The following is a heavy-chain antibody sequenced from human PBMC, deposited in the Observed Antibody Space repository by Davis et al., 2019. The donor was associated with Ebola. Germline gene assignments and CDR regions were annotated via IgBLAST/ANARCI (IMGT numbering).Heavy chain of an antibody. CDR1: GFTFSGSA. D-gene: IGHD7-27*01. CDR3: AKGEGAMGTLDS. Sequence: GESLKISCAASGFTFSGSAMHWVRQASGKGLEWVANIKQDGSEKYYVDSVKGRFTISRDNAKNSLYLQMNSLRAEDTAVYYCAKGEGAMGTLDSWGQGTLVTVSS. V-gene: IGHV3-7*03. J-gene: IGHJ4*02. CDR2: IKQDGSEK.